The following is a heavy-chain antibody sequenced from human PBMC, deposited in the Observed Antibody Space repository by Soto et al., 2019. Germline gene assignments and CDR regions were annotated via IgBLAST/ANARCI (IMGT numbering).Heavy chain of an antibody. CDR1: GYTFTGYY. Sequence: GASVKVSCKASGYTFTGYYMHWVRQAPGQGLEWMGWINPNSGGTNYAQKFQGRVTMTRDTSISTAYMELSRLRSNDTAVYYCAREYRTVTTFQRWFDPWGQGTLVTVSS. CDR2: INPNSGGT. V-gene: IGHV1-2*02. J-gene: IGHJ5*02. CDR3: AREYRTVTTFQRWFDP. D-gene: IGHD4-17*01.